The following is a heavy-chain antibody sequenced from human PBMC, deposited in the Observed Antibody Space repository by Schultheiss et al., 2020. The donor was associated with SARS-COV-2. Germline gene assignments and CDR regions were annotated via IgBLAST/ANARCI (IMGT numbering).Heavy chain of an antibody. CDR1: GYTFTSYY. D-gene: IGHD6-6*01. Sequence: ASVKVSCKASGYTFTSYYMHWVRQAPGQGLEWMGRINPNSGGTNYAQRFQGRVTMTRDTSVSTAYLELSRLKSDDTAVYYCARDKTGSSSSFLRDGMDVWGQGTTVTVSS. CDR2: INPNSGGT. V-gene: IGHV1-2*06. J-gene: IGHJ6*02. CDR3: ARDKTGSSSSFLRDGMDV.